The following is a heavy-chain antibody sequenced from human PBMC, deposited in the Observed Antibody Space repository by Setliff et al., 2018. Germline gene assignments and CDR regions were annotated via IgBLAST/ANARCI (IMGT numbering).Heavy chain of an antibody. CDR3: AKDGTEQLVVYYYHYMDV. CDR1: GFTFSAYA. D-gene: IGHD6-13*01. CDR2: IWFDGSNH. J-gene: IGHJ6*03. V-gene: IGHV3-33*06. Sequence: GGSLRLSCAASGFTFSAYALHWVRQAPGKGLEWVAAIWFDGSNHYYVDSVKGRFIISRDNSENTLYLQMNSLRAEDTAKYYCAKDGTEQLVVYYYHYMDVWGKGTTVTVSS.